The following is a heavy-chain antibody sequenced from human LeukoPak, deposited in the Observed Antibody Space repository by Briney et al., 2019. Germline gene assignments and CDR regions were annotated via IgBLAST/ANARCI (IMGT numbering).Heavy chain of an antibody. CDR2: IYYSGST. D-gene: IGHD6-19*01. CDR3: ARDRTDSSGYPGHFDY. CDR1: GGSISSYY. V-gene: IGHV4-59*01. Sequence: ASETLSLTCTVSGGSISSYYWSWIRQPPGKGLEWIGYIYYSGSTNYNPSLKSRVTISVDTSKNQFSLKLSSVTAADMAVYYCARDRTDSSGYPGHFDYWGQGTLVTVSS. J-gene: IGHJ4*02.